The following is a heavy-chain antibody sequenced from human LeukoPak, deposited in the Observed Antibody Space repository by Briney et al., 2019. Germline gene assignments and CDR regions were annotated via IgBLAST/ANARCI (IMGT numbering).Heavy chain of an antibody. CDR1: GGSFSGYY. D-gene: IGHD4-17*01. CDR3: ARHSYGDYEQCFDY. J-gene: IGHJ4*02. Sequence: SETLSLTCAVYGGSFSGYYWSCIRQPPGKGLEWVGEINHSGSTNYNPSLKSRVTISVDTSKNQFSLKLSSVTAADTAVYYCARHSYGDYEQCFDYWGQGTLVTVSS. V-gene: IGHV4-34*01. CDR2: INHSGST.